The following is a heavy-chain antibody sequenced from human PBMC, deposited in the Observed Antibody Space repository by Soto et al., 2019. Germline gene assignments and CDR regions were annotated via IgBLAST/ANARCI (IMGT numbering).Heavy chain of an antibody. V-gene: IGHV4-59*01. CDR2: SSYGGIT. Sequence: QVQLQESGPGLVKPSETLSLTCSVSGGSISAYYWSWIRPSPEKGLEYIAYSSYGGITNLNGALNGRVTMSIDTSKNQFSLKATSLTAADTAVYYCARARKATYITGGFDSWGQGTLVTVSS. CDR3: ARARKATYITGGFDS. CDR1: GGSISAYY. J-gene: IGHJ4*02. D-gene: IGHD3-3*01.